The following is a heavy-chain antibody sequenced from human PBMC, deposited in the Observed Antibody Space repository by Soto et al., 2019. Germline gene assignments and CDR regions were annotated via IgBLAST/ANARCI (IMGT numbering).Heavy chain of an antibody. V-gene: IGHV3-66*01. J-gene: IGHJ6*03. D-gene: IGHD3-16*01. Sequence: GGSLRLSCAASGFTVSSNYMSWVRQAPGKGLEWVSVIYSGGSTYYADSVKGRFTISRDNSKNTLYLQMNGLRAEDTAVYYCASPKGWGGYYYYYYMDVWGKGTTVTVSS. CDR3: ASPKGWGGYYYYYYMDV. CDR2: IYSGGST. CDR1: GFTVSSNY.